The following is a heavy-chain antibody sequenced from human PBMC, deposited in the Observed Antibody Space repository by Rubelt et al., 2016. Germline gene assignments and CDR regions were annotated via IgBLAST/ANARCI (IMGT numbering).Heavy chain of an antibody. CDR3: ARVRQLSDY. D-gene: IGHD6-6*01. Sequence: QVHLVQSGAEVKKPGASVKVSCKASGYSFAGYYMHWVRQAPGQGLAWMGRINPNTGDTNYAQKFQGRVTMTRDTSRSTAYMVRSRRRSDETAVYYGARVRQLSDYWGQGTLVTVSS. V-gene: IGHV1-2*06. CDR2: INPNTGDT. CDR1: GYSFAGYY. J-gene: IGHJ4*02.